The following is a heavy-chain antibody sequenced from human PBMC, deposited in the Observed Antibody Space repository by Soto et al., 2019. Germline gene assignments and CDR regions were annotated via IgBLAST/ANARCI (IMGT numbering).Heavy chain of an antibody. Sequence: PSETLSLTCTVSVDSITTYYWSWIRQPAGKGLEWIGRIDTSGNTNYNPSLKIRVTVSVDTSKKQFSLELTSVTAADTAGYYCARYSNNWFQTEGMDVWGQGTTVTVSS. CDR1: VDSITTYY. J-gene: IGHJ6*02. D-gene: IGHD6-13*01. CDR3: ARYSNNWFQTEGMDV. CDR2: IDTSGNT. V-gene: IGHV4-4*07.